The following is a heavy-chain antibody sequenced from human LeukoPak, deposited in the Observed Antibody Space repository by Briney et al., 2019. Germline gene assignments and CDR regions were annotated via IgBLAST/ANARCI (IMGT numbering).Heavy chain of an antibody. Sequence: GASVKVSCKASGYTFTSHHMHWVRQAPGQGLEWMGWINPNSGGTNYAQKFQGRVTMTRDTSISTAYMELSRLRSDDTAVYYCARGGIQLWSKSDAFDIWGQGTMVTVSS. CDR3: ARGGIQLWSKSDAFDI. CDR1: GYTFTSHH. V-gene: IGHV1-2*02. J-gene: IGHJ3*02. CDR2: INPNSGGT. D-gene: IGHD5-18*01.